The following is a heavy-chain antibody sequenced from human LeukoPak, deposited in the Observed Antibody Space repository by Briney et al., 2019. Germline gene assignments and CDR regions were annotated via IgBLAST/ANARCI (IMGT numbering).Heavy chain of an antibody. CDR2: IDPDGTDL. CDR1: GLTTRNSW. J-gene: IGHJ4*02. Sequence: GGSLKLSCAVSGLTTRNSWMSWVRQAPGKGLEWVANIDPDGTDLYYMDSVKGRFTVSRDNDKNSLYLQMHSLRVEDTATYYCVRGSSSFWGQGTLVTV. D-gene: IGHD2-2*01. CDR3: VRGSSSF. V-gene: IGHV3-7*04.